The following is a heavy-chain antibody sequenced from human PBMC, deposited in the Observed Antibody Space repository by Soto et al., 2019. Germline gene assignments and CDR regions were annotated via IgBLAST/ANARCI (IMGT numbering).Heavy chain of an antibody. CDR2: IIPIFGTA. D-gene: IGHD3-10*01. CDR1: GGTFSSYA. Sequence: QVQLVQSGAEVKKPGSSVKVSCKASGGTFSSYAISWVRQAPGRGLEWMGGIIPIFGTANYAQKFQGRVTLTEDEYTTTPYMRLSSLRSKDTAVYYCAIAIGGSGSEYFDYWGQGTLVTVSS. CDR3: AIAIGGSGSEYFDY. V-gene: IGHV1-69*12. J-gene: IGHJ4*02.